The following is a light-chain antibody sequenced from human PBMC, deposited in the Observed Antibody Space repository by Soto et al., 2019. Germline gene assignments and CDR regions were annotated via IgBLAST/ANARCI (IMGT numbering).Light chain of an antibody. J-gene: IGKJ1*01. CDR1: QSVSTN. CDR2: GAS. Sequence: EIVMTQSPATSSVSPGASATLSCRASQSVSTNLAWYQQKPGQAPRLLIYGASTRATGIPDRFSGSGSGTDFTLTISSLDPEEFAVYFCQQYGYSPRTVGQGTKVDIK. CDR3: QQYGYSPRT. V-gene: IGKV3-15*01.